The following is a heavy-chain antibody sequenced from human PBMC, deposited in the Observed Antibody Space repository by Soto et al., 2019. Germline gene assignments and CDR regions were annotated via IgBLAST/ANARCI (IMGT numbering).Heavy chain of an antibody. V-gene: IGHV4-59*01. CDR2: ISYSGNT. CDR3: ARAPMVLSRSYFDS. CDR1: GGSISNFY. Sequence: SETLSLTCTVYGGSISNFYWSWIRQPPGKGLERIGYISYSGNTNYNPSLKSRVSISADTSKNQLSLNLTSVTAADTAVYYCARAPMVLSRSYFDSWGQGTPVTVSS. J-gene: IGHJ4*02. D-gene: IGHD2-8*01.